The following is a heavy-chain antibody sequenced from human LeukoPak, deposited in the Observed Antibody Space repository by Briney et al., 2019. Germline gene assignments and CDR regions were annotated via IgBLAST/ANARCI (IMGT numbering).Heavy chain of an antibody. CDR3: ARPPGIAAGWFDP. D-gene: IGHD6-13*01. J-gene: IGHJ5*02. CDR1: GGSISSSSYT. CDR2: IDYSGST. V-gene: IGHV4-39*01. Sequence: PSEPLSLTCPVSGGSISSSSYTWGWIRQPPGKGLERIWSIDYSGSTFYNPSLKSRITISLDTSKDQFSLKLTSVTAADTAVYYCARPPGIAAGWFDPWGQGTLVTVSS.